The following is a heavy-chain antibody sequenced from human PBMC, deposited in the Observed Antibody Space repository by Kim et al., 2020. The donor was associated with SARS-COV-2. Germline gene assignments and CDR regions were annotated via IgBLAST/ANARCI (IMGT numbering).Heavy chain of an antibody. CDR1: GFTFSSYA. Sequence: GGSLRLSCAASGFTFSSYAMSWVRQAPGKGLEWVSGIRDSGGSTYYADSVKGRFTISRDNSKNTLYLQMNSLRAEDTAVYYCAKDFAVYSPKKIDYWGQGTLVTVSS. J-gene: IGHJ4*02. V-gene: IGHV3-23*01. CDR3: AKDFAVYSPKKIDY. D-gene: IGHD6-6*01. CDR2: IRDSGGST.